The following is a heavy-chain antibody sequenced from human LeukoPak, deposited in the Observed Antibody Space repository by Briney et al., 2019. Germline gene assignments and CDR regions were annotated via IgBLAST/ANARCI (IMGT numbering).Heavy chain of an antibody. V-gene: IGHV1-69*13. Sequence: ASVKVSFKASGGTFSSYAISWVRQAPGQGLEWMGGIIPIFGTANYAQKFQGRVTITADESTSTAYVELSSLRSEDTAVYYCARSSNPSLVVPAAILDWFDPWGQGTLVTVSS. CDR3: ARSSNPSLVVPAAILDWFDP. J-gene: IGHJ5*02. D-gene: IGHD2-2*01. CDR2: IIPIFGTA. CDR1: GGTFSSYA.